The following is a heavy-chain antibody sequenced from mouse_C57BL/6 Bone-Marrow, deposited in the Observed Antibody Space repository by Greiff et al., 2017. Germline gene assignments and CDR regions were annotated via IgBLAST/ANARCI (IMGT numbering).Heavy chain of an antibody. Sequence: SGGGLVQSGRSLRLSCATSGFTFSDFYMEWVRQAPGKGLEWIAASRNKANDYTTEYSASVKGRFIVSRDTSQSILYLQMNALRAEDTAMYYCARDYYGRDYWGQGTTLTVAS. CDR2: SRNKANDYTT. J-gene: IGHJ2*01. V-gene: IGHV7-1*01. CDR1: GFTFSDFY. D-gene: IGHD1-1*01. CDR3: ARDYYGRDY.